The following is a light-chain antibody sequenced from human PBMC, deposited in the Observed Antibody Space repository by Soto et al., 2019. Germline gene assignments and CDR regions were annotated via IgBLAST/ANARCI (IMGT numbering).Light chain of an antibody. CDR2: GNS. J-gene: IGLJ3*02. Sequence: QSALTQPPSVSGAPGQRVTISCTGSSSNIGAGYDVHWYQQLPGTAPKLLIYGNSNRPSGVPDRFSGPKSGTSASLAITGLQAADEADYYCRSYDSSLSGSVFGRGTKVTVL. CDR1: SSNIGAGYD. CDR3: RSYDSSLSGSV. V-gene: IGLV1-40*01.